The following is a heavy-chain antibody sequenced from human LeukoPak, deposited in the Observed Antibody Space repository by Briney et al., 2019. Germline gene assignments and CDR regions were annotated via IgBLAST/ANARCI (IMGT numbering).Heavy chain of an antibody. CDR1: GGSISDADYY. V-gene: IGHV4-30-4*01. J-gene: IGHJ5*02. Sequence: SETLSLTCTVSGGSISDADYYWSWIRQPPGKGLEWIGYIYYSGSTYNNPSLKSRVTISIDTSKNQFSLKLSSVTAADTAVYYCARDRYDCSSDICSPYNWFDPWGQGTLVTVSS. CDR2: IYYSGST. CDR3: ARDRYDCSSDICSPYNWFDP. D-gene: IGHD2-15*01.